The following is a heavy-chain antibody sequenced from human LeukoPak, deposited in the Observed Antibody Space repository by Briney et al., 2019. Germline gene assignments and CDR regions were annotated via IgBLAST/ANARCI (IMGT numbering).Heavy chain of an antibody. CDR2: ISSSSSYI. CDR1: GFTFSSYS. CDR3: ARGLQVRTGMFDP. V-gene: IGHV3-21*01. Sequence: GGSLRLSCAASGFTFSSYSMNWVRQAPGKGLEWVSFISSSSSYIYYADSVKGRFTISRDNAKNSLYLQMNSLRAEDTAVYYCARGLQVRTGMFDPWGQGTLVTVSS. D-gene: IGHD1-1*01. J-gene: IGHJ5*02.